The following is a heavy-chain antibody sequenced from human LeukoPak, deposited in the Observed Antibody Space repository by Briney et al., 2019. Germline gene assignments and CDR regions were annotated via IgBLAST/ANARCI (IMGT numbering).Heavy chain of an antibody. J-gene: IGHJ4*02. Sequence: GGSLRLSCAPSGFTFSSYAMSWVRQAPGKGLVWVPRINSDGSSTSYADSVKGRFTISRDNAKNTLYLQMNSLRAEDTSVYYCARDRNTGSSYENLFEYWGQGSLVTVSS. CDR2: INSDGSST. CDR1: GFTFSSYA. D-gene: IGHD1-26*01. V-gene: IGHV3-74*01. CDR3: ARDRNTGSSYENLFEY.